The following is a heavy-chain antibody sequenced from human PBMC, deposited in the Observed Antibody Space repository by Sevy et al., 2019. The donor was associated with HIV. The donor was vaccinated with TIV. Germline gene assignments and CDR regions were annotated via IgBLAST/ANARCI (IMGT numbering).Heavy chain of an antibody. CDR3: ARDLVAVAGYSTHFDY. CDR1: GFTFSSYA. J-gene: IGHJ4*02. Sequence: GGSLRLSCAASGFTFSSYAMHWVRQAPGKGLEWVAVISYDGSNKYYADSVKGRFTISRDNSKNTLYLQMNSLRVEDTAVYYCARDLVAVAGYSTHFDYWGQGTLVTVSS. CDR2: ISYDGSNK. V-gene: IGHV3-30*04. D-gene: IGHD6-19*01.